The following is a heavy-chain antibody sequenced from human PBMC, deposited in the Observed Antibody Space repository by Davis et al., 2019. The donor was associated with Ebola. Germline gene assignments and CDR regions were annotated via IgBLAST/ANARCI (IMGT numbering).Heavy chain of an antibody. CDR2: IKQDGSEK. Sequence: GESLKISCAASGFTFSSYWMSWVRQAPGKGLEWVANIKQDGSEKYYVDSVKGRFTISRDNAKNSLYLQMNSLRDEDTAVYYCASFGDYVHLSHYYGMDVWGQGTTVTVSS. D-gene: IGHD4-17*01. CDR3: ASFGDYVHLSHYYGMDV. J-gene: IGHJ6*02. V-gene: IGHV3-7*01. CDR1: GFTFSSYW.